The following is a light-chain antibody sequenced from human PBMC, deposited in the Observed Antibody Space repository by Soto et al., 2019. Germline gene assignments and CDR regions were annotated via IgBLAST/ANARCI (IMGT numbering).Light chain of an antibody. CDR3: QLYGSSPRT. V-gene: IGKV3-20*01. CDR1: QSVRSSN. CDR2: GAS. J-gene: IGKJ2*01. Sequence: EIALTQSPGTLSLSPGERTTLSCRASQSVRSSNLAWYQQKPGQAPRLLIYGASSRGTGIPDRFSGSGSGTDFTLTISRLEPEDFAVYYCQLYGSSPRTFGQGTKLEIK.